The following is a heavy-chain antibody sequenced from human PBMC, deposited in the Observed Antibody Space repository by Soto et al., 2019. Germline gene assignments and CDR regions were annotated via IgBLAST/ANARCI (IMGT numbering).Heavy chain of an antibody. CDR1: GFTFSSYA. J-gene: IGHJ6*03. CDR2: ISGSGGST. V-gene: IGHV3-23*01. CDR3: AGGAGFNYYYYYMDV. Sequence: EVQLLESGGGLVQPGWSLRLSCAASGFTFSSYAMSWVRQAPGKGLEWVSAISGSGGSTYYADSVKGRFTISRDNSKNTLYLQMNSLRAEDTAVYYCAGGAGFNYYYYYMDVWGKGTTVTVSS. D-gene: IGHD6-19*01.